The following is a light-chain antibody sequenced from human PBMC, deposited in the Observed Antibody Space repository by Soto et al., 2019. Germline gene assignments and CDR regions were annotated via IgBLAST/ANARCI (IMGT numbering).Light chain of an antibody. V-gene: IGKV3-11*01. J-gene: IGKJ3*01. Sequence: EIVLTQSPATLSLSPGERATLSCRASQSVYSYLAWYQEKPGQAPRLLIYDASNRATGIPARFSGSGSGTDFTLTISSLEPDDFALYYCQQRRDWPLFTFGPGTKVDVK. CDR3: QQRRDWPLFT. CDR2: DAS. CDR1: QSVYSY.